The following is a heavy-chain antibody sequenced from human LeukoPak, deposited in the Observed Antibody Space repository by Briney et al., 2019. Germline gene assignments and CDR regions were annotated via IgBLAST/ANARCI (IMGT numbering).Heavy chain of an antibody. CDR1: GYTFTVYY. V-gene: IGHV1-2*06. J-gene: IGHJ4*02. Sequence: GASVKVSCNSSGYTFTVYYMHWVRQAPGQGIEWMGRINPNSGGTNYEQKFQIRVTITRYTAISTAYMELSRLRSDNTAVYYCARDSYYYDSRGYYYYCDFWGQGTLVTVSS. D-gene: IGHD3-22*01. CDR2: INPNSGGT. CDR3: ARDSYYYDSRGYYYYCDF.